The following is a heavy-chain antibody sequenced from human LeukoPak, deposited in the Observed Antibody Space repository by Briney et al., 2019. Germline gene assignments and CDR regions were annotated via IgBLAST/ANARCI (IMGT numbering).Heavy chain of an antibody. CDR1: GFSFSVYW. D-gene: IGHD3-10*01. V-gene: IGHV3-74*01. Sequence: GGSLRLSCAASGFSFSVYWMHWVRQAPGKGPVWVSRIKTDGSITDYADFVKGRFTISRDNAKNTLYLQMNSLRAEDTAVYYCARMIALGGSGSYYYFDYWGQGTLVTVSS. CDR3: ARMIALGGSGSYYYFDY. J-gene: IGHJ4*02. CDR2: IKTDGSIT.